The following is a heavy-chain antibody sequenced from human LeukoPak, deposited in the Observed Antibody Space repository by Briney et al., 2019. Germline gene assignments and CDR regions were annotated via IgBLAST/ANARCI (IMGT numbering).Heavy chain of an antibody. D-gene: IGHD2-2*01. V-gene: IGHV3-7*01. CDR2: IKPDGSDK. CDR3: ARSSYCSITSCYSDWYFDL. Sequence: GGSLRLSCAASGFMFSGYWMSWVRQAPGKGLEWVANIKPDGSDKYYVDSVKGRFTISRDNAKNSLYLQMNTLRAEDTAVYYCARSSYCSITSCYSDWYFDLWGRGTLVTVSS. J-gene: IGHJ2*01. CDR1: GFMFSGYW.